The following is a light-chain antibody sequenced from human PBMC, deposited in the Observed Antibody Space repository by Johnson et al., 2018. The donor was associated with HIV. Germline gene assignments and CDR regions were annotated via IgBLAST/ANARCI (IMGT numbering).Light chain of an antibody. V-gene: IGLV1-51*01. CDR3: GTWDSRLGNYV. CDR2: DND. CDR1: SSNIGRHY. J-gene: IGLJ1*01. Sequence: QSVLTQPPSVSAAPGQTVTISCSGSSSNIGRHYVSWYQQLPGTAPKLLIYDNDSRPSGIPDRFSGSKSCTSATLRITGLQTGDEADYYCGTWDSRLGNYVFGTGTKITVL.